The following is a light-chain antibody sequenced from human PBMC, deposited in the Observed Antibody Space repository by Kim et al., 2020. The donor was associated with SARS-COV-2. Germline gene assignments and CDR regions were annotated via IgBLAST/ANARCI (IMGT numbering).Light chain of an antibody. J-gene: IGLJ2*01. CDR2: DDS. V-gene: IGLV3-21*03. CDR1: NIGSKS. Sequence: APGKPARITCGGNNIGSKSVYWYQQKSGRAPVLVVFDDSDRPSGIPERFSGSRSGNTATLTVIRVEAGDEADYYCQVWDTNSDHVVFGGGTQLTVL. CDR3: QVWDTNSDHVV.